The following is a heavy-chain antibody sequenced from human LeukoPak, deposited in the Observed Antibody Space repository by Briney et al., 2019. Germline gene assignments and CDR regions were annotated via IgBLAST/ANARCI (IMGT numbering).Heavy chain of an antibody. CDR1: GGSISSSSYY. V-gene: IGHV4-39*01. CDR3: ARRPVRATGSFDY. D-gene: IGHD1-26*01. CDR2: ISYSGST. Sequence: SETLSLTCTVSGGSISSSSYYWGWIRQPPGKGLEWIGSISYSGSTYSNPSLKSRVTISVDTSKNQFSLKLGSVAATDTAVYYCARRPVRATGSFDYWGQGTLVTVSS. J-gene: IGHJ4*02.